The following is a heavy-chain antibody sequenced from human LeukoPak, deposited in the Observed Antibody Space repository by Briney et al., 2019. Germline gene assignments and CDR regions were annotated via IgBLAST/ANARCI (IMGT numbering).Heavy chain of an antibody. J-gene: IGHJ5*02. D-gene: IGHD6-13*01. Sequence: ASVKVSCKASGYTFTGYYMHWVRQAPGQGLEWMGRINPNSGGTNYAQKFQGRVTMTRDTSISTAYKELSRLRSDDTAVYYCARDGAKAAARNWFDPWGQGTLVTVSS. CDR2: INPNSGGT. CDR1: GYTFTGYY. V-gene: IGHV1-2*06. CDR3: ARDGAKAAARNWFDP.